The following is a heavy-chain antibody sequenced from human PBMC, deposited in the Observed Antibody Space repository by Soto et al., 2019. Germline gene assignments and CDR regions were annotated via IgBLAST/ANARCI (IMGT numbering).Heavy chain of an antibody. CDR3: ARARQGGFCTNGVCYMYYYYYMDV. D-gene: IGHD2-8*01. V-gene: IGHV3-74*01. CDR1: GFTFSSYW. CDR2: INSDGSST. J-gene: IGHJ6*03. Sequence: GGSLRLSCAASGFTFSSYWMHWVRQAPGKGLVWVSRINSDGSSTSYADSVKGRFTISRDNARNRLYLQMNSLRAEETAVYYCARARQGGFCTNGVCYMYYYYYMDVWGKGTTVTVSS.